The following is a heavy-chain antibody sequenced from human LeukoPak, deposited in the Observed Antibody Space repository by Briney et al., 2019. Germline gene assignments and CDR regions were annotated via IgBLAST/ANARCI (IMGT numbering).Heavy chain of an antibody. J-gene: IGHJ5*02. V-gene: IGHV1-18*01. Sequence: GASVKVSCKASGYTFTSYGISGVRQAPGQGLEWMGWISAYNGNTNYAQKLQGRVTMTTDTSTSTAYMELRSLRSDDTAVYYCASMKGYCSSTSCYNWFDPWGQGTLVTVSS. CDR2: ISAYNGNT. CDR3: ASMKGYCSSTSCYNWFDP. D-gene: IGHD2-2*01. CDR1: GYTFTSYG.